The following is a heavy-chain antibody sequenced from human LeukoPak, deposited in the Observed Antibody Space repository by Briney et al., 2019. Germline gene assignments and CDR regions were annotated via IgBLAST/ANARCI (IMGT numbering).Heavy chain of an antibody. Sequence: SQTLSLTCTVSGGSISSGSYYWSWIRQPAGKGLEWIGRIYTSGSTNYNPSLKSRVTISVDTTKNQFSLKLSSVTAADTTVYYCARDTPNLQYDFWSGYYMGAFDIWGQGTMVTVSS. CDR1: GGSISSGSYY. V-gene: IGHV4-61*02. CDR3: ARDTPNLQYDFWSGYYMGAFDI. D-gene: IGHD3-3*01. CDR2: IYTSGST. J-gene: IGHJ3*02.